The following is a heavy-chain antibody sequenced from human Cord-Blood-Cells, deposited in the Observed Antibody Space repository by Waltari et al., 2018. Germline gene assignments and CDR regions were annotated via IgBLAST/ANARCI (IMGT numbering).Heavy chain of an antibody. CDR1: GGSISSSSYY. V-gene: IGHV4-39*01. Sequence: QLQLQESGPGLVKPSETLSLTCTVSGGSISSSSYYWGWIRQPPGKGLEWIGSIYYSGGTYYNPSLKSRVTISVDTSKNQFSLKLSSVTAADTAVYYCARPTTVTTLAGWYFDLWGRGTLVTVSS. CDR2: IYYSGGT. J-gene: IGHJ2*01. D-gene: IGHD4-17*01. CDR3: ARPTTVTTLAGWYFDL.